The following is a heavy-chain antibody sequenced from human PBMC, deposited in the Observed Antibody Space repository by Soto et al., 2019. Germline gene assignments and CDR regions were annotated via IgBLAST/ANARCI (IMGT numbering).Heavy chain of an antibody. J-gene: IGHJ4*02. Sequence: PSETLSLTCTVPGGSISSYYWSWIRQPPGKGLEWIGYIHYSGSTNYNPSLKSRVTISVDTSKNQFSLKLSSVTAADSAVYYCAREGSSEYFDYWGQGTLVTVSS. CDR1: GGSISSYY. CDR2: IHYSGST. V-gene: IGHV4-59*01. CDR3: AREGSSEYFDY.